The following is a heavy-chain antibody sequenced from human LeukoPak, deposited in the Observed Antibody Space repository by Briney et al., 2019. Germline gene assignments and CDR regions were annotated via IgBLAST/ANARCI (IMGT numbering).Heavy chain of an antibody. J-gene: IGHJ6*04. Sequence: GGSLRLSCAASGFTFSSYVMHWVRQAPGKGLEWVAIISYDGSNEYYADSVKGRFTISRDNSKNTLYLQMNSLRAADTAVYYCARAGQYRRQWLVDVWGKGTTVTISS. D-gene: IGHD6-19*01. CDR3: ARAGQYRRQWLVDV. CDR1: GFTFSSYV. V-gene: IGHV3-30*04. CDR2: ISYDGSNE.